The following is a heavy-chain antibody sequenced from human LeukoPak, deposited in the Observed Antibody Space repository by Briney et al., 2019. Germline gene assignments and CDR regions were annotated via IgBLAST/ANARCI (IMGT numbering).Heavy chain of an antibody. Sequence: GASVKVSCKASGYTFTGYYIHWMRQAPGQRPEGMGWINPNSGDTNYAQKFQGRVTMARDTSISTAYMELSRLRSDDTAVYYCARKYDFWSGYYWWGQGTLVTVSS. CDR1: GYTFTGYY. V-gene: IGHV1-2*02. CDR3: ARKYDFWSGYYW. J-gene: IGHJ4*02. CDR2: INPNSGDT. D-gene: IGHD3-3*01.